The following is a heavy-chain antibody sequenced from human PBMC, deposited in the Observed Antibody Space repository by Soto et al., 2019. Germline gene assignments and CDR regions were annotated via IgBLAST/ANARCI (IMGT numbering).Heavy chain of an antibody. D-gene: IGHD2-2*01. V-gene: IGHV1-46*03. CDR3: ARDGIVVVPAAITAYYYYMDV. CDR1: GYTFTSYY. Sequence: ASVKVSCKASGYTFTSYYMHWVRQAPGQGLEWMGIINPSGGSTSYAQKFQGRVTMTRDTSTSTVYMELSSLRSEDTAVYYCARDGIVVVPAAITAYYYYMDVWGKGTTVNVSS. J-gene: IGHJ6*03. CDR2: INPSGGST.